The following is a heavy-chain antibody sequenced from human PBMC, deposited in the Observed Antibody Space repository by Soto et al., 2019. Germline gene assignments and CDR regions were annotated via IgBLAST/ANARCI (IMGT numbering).Heavy chain of an antibody. V-gene: IGHV1-3*01. J-gene: IGHJ4*02. CDR3: ARVRFYGPGTFTYFDY. Sequence: QVQLVQSGAEVKKPGASVKVSCEASGYTFTSYAMHWVRQAPGQRLEWMGWINAGSGYTKYSQKFQGRVTITRDPSASAAYMELSSLSSEDTAVYYCARVRFYGPGTFTYFDYWGQGTLVTVSS. D-gene: IGHD3-10*01. CDR2: INAGSGYT. CDR1: GYTFTSYA.